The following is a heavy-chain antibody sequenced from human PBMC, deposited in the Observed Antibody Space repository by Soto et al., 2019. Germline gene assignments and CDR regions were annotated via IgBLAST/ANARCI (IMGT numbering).Heavy chain of an antibody. Sequence: QVQLQESGPGLVKPSETLSLSCTVSGGSISSYYWSWFRQSPGKRMEWIGYVHHSWGSSYNPSLQSRIVLSLDTSKSQLSLKVTSVTTQDTPVYYSATQGIGPLHGLVDVLGQGTTVTVSS. D-gene: IGHD1-26*01. CDR3: ATQGIGPLHGLVDV. CDR2: VHHSWGS. CDR1: GGSISSYY. J-gene: IGHJ6*02. V-gene: IGHV4-59*08.